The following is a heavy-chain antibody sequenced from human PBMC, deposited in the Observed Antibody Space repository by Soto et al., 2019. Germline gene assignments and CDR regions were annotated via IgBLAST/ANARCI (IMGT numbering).Heavy chain of an antibody. CDR1: GFTFSSYA. CDR3: AKSRVLLWFGEYIEQAASHFDY. CDR2: ISGSGGST. V-gene: IGHV3-23*01. Sequence: GGSLRLSCAASGFTFSSYAMSWVRQAPGKGLEWVSAISGSGGSTYYADSVKGRFTISRDNSKNTLYLQMNSLRAEDTAVYYCAKSRVLLWFGEYIEQAASHFDYWGQGTLVTVSS. D-gene: IGHD3-10*01. J-gene: IGHJ4*02.